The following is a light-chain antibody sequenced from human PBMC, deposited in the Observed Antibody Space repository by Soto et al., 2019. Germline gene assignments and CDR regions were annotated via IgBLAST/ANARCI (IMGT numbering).Light chain of an antibody. CDR3: QTWGTGPHVV. Sequence: QSALTQSPSASASLGASVKLTCTLSSGHSSYAIAWHQQQPEKGPRYLMKLNSDGSHSKGDGIPDRFSGSSSGAERYLTISSLQSEDEADYYCQTWGTGPHVVFGGGTKLTVL. J-gene: IGLJ2*01. V-gene: IGLV4-69*01. CDR2: LNSDGSH. CDR1: SGHSSYA.